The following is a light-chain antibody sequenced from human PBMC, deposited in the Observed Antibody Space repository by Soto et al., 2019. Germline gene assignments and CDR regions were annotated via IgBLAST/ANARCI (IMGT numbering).Light chain of an antibody. CDR1: QSVSSY. CDR2: DAS. CDR3: QQRSNWSTWT. J-gene: IGKJ1*01. V-gene: IGKV3-11*01. Sequence: EIVLTQSPATLSLSPGERATLSCRASQSVSSYLAWYQQKPGQAPRLLIYDASNRATGIPARFSGSGSGTDFTLTISSLEPEDFAVYYCQQRSNWSTWTFGQGTK.